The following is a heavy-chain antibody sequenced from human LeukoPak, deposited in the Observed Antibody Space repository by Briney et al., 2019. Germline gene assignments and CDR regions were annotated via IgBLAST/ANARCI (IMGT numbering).Heavy chain of an antibody. CDR3: ARGYYYDSRGYYPDY. CDR2: IKQDGSDK. D-gene: IGHD3-22*01. V-gene: IGHV3-7*04. CDR1: GFTFSTYW. J-gene: IGHJ4*02. Sequence: GGPLRLSCAASGFTFSTYWMTWVRQAPGKGLEWVANIKQDGSDKYYVDSVKGRFTVSRDNAKNSLYLQMNSLRAEDTAVYYCARGYYYDSRGYYPDYWGQGTLVTVSS.